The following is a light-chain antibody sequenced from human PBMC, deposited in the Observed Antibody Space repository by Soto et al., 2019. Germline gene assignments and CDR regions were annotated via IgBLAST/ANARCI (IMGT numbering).Light chain of an antibody. CDR2: AAS. V-gene: IGKV1-8*01. J-gene: IGKJ4*01. Sequence: AIRMTQSPSSLSASTGDIVTITCRASQGISSYLAWYQQKPGKAPKLLIYAASTLQSGVPSRFSGSGSGTDFTLTISSLQPEDFATYYCQQANSFPLTFGGGTKVDI. CDR1: QGISSY. CDR3: QQANSFPLT.